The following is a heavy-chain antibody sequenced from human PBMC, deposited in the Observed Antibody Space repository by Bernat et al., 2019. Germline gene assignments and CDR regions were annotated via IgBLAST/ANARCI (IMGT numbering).Heavy chain of an antibody. CDR2: ISCDGSNK. CDR3: AKDPGYSGYDWSDY. J-gene: IGHJ4*02. D-gene: IGHD5-12*01. Sequence: QVQLVESGGGVVQPGRSLRLSCAASGFTFSSYGMHWVRQAPGKGLEWVAVISCDGSNKYYADSVKGRFTISRDNSKNTLYLQMNSLRAEDTAVYYCAKDPGYSGYDWSDYWGQGTLVTVSS. V-gene: IGHV3-30*18. CDR1: GFTFSSYG.